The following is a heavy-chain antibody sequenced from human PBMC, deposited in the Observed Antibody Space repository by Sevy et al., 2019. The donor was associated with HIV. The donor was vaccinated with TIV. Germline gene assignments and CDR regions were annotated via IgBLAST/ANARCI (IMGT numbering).Heavy chain of an antibody. J-gene: IGHJ4*02. CDR2: INYSGSS. V-gene: IGHV4-39*01. D-gene: IGHD5-12*01. CDR3: TRLAPPSWLQPDF. CDR1: GGSISTSSYY. Sequence: SETLSLTCTVSGGSISTSSYYWGWIRQPPGKGLEWIGSINYSGSSDYNPSLKRRVTISVVASKSQLSLRLRSVTAGDAAVYYCTRLAPPSWLQPDFRGQGILVTVSS.